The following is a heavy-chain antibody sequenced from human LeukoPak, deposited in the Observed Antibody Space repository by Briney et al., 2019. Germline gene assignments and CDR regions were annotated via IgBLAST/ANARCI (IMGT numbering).Heavy chain of an antibody. V-gene: IGHV3-23*01. D-gene: IGHD3-10*01. CDR2: ISGSGTNT. CDR1: GFTFSSYA. J-gene: IGHJ3*01. Sequence: PGGSLRLSCAASGFTFSSYAMTWVRQAPGKGLEWVSVISGSGTNTDYADSVKGRFTISRDNSKNTLYLQMNSLRAEDTAVYYCARDKDYGSGSDYNEYVFDFWGQGTMVTVSS. CDR3: ARDKDYGSGSDYNEYVFDF.